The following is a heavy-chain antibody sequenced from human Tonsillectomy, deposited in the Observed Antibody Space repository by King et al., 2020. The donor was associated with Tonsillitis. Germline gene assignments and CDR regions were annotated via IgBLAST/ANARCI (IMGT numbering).Heavy chain of an antibody. CDR1: GFIFSNYG. V-gene: IGHV3-33*01. Sequence: HVQLVESGGGVVQPGRSLRLSCAASGFIFSNYGMHWVRQSPGKGLEWVAVIWYDGSKKFYGDSVKGRFTISRDDSKNTLYLQMNSLRAEDTAVYYCVRDDYADLPAGFDSWGQGSLVTVSS. CDR2: IWYDGSKK. J-gene: IGHJ4*02. D-gene: IGHD4-17*01. CDR3: VRDDYADLPAGFDS.